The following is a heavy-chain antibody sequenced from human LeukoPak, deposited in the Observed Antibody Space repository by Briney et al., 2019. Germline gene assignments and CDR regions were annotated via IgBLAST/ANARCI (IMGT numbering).Heavy chain of an antibody. CDR1: GFTFSSYH. CDR2: ISYDGSHK. Sequence: GGSLRLSCAASGFTFSSYHMSGVRQAPGKGLEGVAVISYDGSHKYYADSVKGRFTISRDNSKNTLYLQMNSLRAEDTAVYYCAREDGYNFYFDYWGQGTLVTVSS. CDR3: AREDGYNFYFDY. V-gene: IGHV3-30-3*01. D-gene: IGHD5-24*01. J-gene: IGHJ4*02.